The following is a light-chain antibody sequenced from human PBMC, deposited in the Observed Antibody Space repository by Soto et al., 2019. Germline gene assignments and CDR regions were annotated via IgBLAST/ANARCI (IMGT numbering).Light chain of an antibody. J-gene: IGKJ4*01. Sequence: EIVLTQSPGTLSLSPGERATLSCRASQSVSSRYLAWYQQKPGQAPRLLIYGTSSRATGISDRFRGSGSGTDFTLTISRLEPEDFAVYYCQQYDTSPPLTFGGGTKVDIK. CDR3: QQYDTSPPLT. CDR1: QSVSSRY. V-gene: IGKV3-20*01. CDR2: GTS.